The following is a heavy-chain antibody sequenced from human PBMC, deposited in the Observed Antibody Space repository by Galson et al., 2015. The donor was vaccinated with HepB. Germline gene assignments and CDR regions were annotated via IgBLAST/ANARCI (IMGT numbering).Heavy chain of an antibody. J-gene: IGHJ4*02. Sequence: ETLSLTCAVYGGSFSGYYWSWIRQPPGKGLEWIGEINHSGSTNYNPSLKSRVTISVDTSKNQFSLKLSSVTAADTAVYYCARAPPGETFDYWGQGTLVTVSS. CDR3: ARAPPGETFDY. D-gene: IGHD7-27*01. V-gene: IGHV4-34*01. CDR2: INHSGST. CDR1: GGSFSGYY.